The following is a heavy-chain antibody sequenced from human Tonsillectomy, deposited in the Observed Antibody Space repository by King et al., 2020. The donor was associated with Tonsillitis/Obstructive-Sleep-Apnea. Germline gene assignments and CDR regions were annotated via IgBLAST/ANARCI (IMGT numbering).Heavy chain of an antibody. D-gene: IGHD6-19*01. V-gene: IGHV5-10-1*03. CDR2: IDPSDSYT. Sequence: QLVQSGAEVKKPGESLRISCKGSGYSFTNYWINWVRQVPGKGLEWMGRIDPSDSYTNYSTSFQGHVTISAEKSIGTAYLQWSSLKASDTAMYYCARLQYSRGWYADYWGQGTLVTVSS. CDR1: GYSFTNYW. J-gene: IGHJ4*02. CDR3: ARLQYSRGWYADY.